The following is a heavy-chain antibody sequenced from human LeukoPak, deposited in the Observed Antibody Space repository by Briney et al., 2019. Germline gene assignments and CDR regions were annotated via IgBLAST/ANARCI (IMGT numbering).Heavy chain of an antibody. CDR3: ARGGRSSIAARGGNFDY. CDR2: IKQDGSEK. J-gene: IGHJ4*02. CDR1: GFTFSSYW. Sequence: GGSLRLSCAAFGFTFSSYWMSWVRQAPGKGLEWVANIKQDGSEKYYVDSVKGRFTISRDNAKNSLYLQMNSLRAEDTAVYYCARGGRSSIAARGGNFDYWGQGTLVTVSS. V-gene: IGHV3-7*01. D-gene: IGHD6-6*01.